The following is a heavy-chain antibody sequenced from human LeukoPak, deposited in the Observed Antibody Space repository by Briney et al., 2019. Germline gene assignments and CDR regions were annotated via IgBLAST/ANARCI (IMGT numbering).Heavy chain of an antibody. V-gene: IGHV4-34*01. CDR3: ARAYCSGGSCYYFDY. CDR1: GGSFSGYY. J-gene: IGHJ4*02. Sequence: SETLSLTCAVYGGSFSGYYWSWIRQPPGKGLEWNGEINHSGSTNYNPSLKSRVTISVDTSKNQFSLKLSSVTAADTAVYYCARAYCSGGSCYYFDYWGQGTLVTVSS. D-gene: IGHD2-15*01. CDR2: INHSGST.